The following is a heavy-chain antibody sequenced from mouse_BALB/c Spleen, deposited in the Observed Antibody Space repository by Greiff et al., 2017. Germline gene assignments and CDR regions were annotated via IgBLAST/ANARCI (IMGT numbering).Heavy chain of an antibody. CDR2: ISSGGST. D-gene: IGHD2-5*01. CDR1: GFTFSSYA. CDR3: ARGGSNYQAWFAY. V-gene: IGHV5-6-5*01. Sequence: EVMLVESGGGLVKPGGSLKLSCAASGFTFSSYAMSWVRQTPEKRLEWVASISSGGSTYYPDSVKGRFTISRDNARNILYLQMSSLRSEDTAMYYCARGGSNYQAWFAYWGQGTLVTVSA. J-gene: IGHJ3*01.